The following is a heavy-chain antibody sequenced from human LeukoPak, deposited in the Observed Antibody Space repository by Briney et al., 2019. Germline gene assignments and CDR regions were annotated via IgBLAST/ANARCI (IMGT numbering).Heavy chain of an antibody. CDR2: IYTSGST. J-gene: IGHJ4*02. Sequence: PSETLSLTCTVSGGSISSGSYYWSWIRQPAGKGLEWIGRIYTSGSTNYNPSLKSRVTISVDTSKNQFSLKLSSVTAADTAVYYCARGTYYYDNIDYWGQGTLVTVSS. CDR3: ARGTYYYDNIDY. D-gene: IGHD3-16*01. CDR1: GGSISSGSYY. V-gene: IGHV4-61*02.